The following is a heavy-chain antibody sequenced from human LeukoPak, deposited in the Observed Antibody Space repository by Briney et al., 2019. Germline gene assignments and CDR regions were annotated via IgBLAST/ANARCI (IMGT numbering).Heavy chain of an antibody. D-gene: IGHD3-10*01. CDR2: IYTSGST. CDR1: GDSISSGDYY. J-gene: IGHJ5*02. V-gene: IGHV4-61*02. Sequence: SETLSLTCTVSGDSISSGDYYWSWIRQPAGKGLEWIGRIYTSGSTNYNPSLKSRVTISVDTSKNQFSLKLSSVTAADTAVYYCASRTMVRAPWGQGTLATVSS. CDR3: ASRTMVRAP.